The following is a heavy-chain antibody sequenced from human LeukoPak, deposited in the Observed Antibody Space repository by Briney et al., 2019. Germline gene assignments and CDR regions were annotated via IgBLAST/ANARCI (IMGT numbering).Heavy chain of an antibody. Sequence: PSETLSLTCAVSGGSISSSNWWSWVRQPPGKGLEWIGETYHSGSTNYNPSLKSRVTISVDKSKNQFSLKLSSVTAADTAVYYCARSKLGTSTEYYYGMDVWGQGTTVTVSS. CDR2: TYHSGST. CDR1: GGSISSSNW. CDR3: ARSKLGTSTEYYYGMDV. J-gene: IGHJ6*02. V-gene: IGHV4-4*02. D-gene: IGHD7-27*01.